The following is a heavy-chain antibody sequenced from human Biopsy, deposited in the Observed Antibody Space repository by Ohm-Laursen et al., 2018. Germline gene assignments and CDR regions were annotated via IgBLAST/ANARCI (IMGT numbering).Heavy chain of an antibody. J-gene: IGHJ4*02. V-gene: IGHV1-69*04. D-gene: IGHD3-3*01. CDR1: GGPSSNYA. CDR2: IVPVLGHL. Sequence: SVKVSCKASGGPSSNYAFSWVRQAPGQGLEWVGRIVPVLGHLNYAQRFQGRVSITADKSTSYVFMELSRLTSGDTAVYYCAADADGYYTEFDYWGLGTLVTVSS. CDR3: AADADGYYTEFDY.